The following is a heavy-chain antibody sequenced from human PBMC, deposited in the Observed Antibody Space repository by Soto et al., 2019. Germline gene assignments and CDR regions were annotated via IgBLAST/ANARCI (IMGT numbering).Heavy chain of an antibody. Sequence: ASVKVSCKVCGYTHTELSMHCVRQAPGKGLEWMGGFDPEDGETIYAQKFQGRVTMTEDTSTDTAYMELSSLRSEDTAVYYCATVRIAPSSGWLQEWFDPWGQGTLVTVSS. D-gene: IGHD6-19*01. J-gene: IGHJ5*02. CDR1: GYTHTELS. V-gene: IGHV1-24*01. CDR2: FDPEDGET. CDR3: ATVRIAPSSGWLQEWFDP.